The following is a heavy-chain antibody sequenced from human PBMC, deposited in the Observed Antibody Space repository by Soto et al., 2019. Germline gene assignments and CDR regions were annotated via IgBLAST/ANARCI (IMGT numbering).Heavy chain of an antibody. CDR2: IYYSGST. D-gene: IGHD2-2*01. J-gene: IGHJ5*02. CDR3: ARQGDCSSTSCYLLVGWFDP. V-gene: IGHV4-39*01. Sequence: SETLSLTCTVSGGSISSSSYYWGWIRQPPGKGLEWIGSIYYSGSTYYNPSLKSRVTISVDTSKNQFSLKLSSVTAADTAVYYCARQGDCSSTSCYLLVGWFDPWGQGTLVTVSS. CDR1: GGSISSSSYY.